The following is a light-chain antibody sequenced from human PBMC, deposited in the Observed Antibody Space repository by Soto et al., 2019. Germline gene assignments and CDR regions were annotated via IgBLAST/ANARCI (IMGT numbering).Light chain of an antibody. J-gene: IGLJ2*01. Sequence: QSVLTQTPSVSWAPGQRVTSSCTGSSPNIGAGYNVHWDHQLPGTAPKLLIYVTSYRPSRGPDRFSGSKSGASSSLAITGMQAEDEAAYYGQSSASRVRVVFGGGSQLTV. CDR1: SPNIGAGYN. CDR3: QSSASRVRVV. V-gene: IGLV1-40*01. CDR2: VTS.